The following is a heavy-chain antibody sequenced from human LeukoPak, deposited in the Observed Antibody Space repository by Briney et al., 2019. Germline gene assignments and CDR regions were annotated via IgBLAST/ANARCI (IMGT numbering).Heavy chain of an antibody. CDR1: GGSFSDYY. V-gene: IGHV4-34*01. Sequence: SETLSLTCAVYGGSFSDYYWNWIRQPPGKGLEWIGEINHSGSATYNPSLKSRVTISVDTSKNQLSLKLTSVTAADTAVYYCARYCSGGSCYWFDPWGQGTLVTVSS. J-gene: IGHJ5*02. CDR2: INHSGSA. D-gene: IGHD2-15*01. CDR3: ARYCSGGSCYWFDP.